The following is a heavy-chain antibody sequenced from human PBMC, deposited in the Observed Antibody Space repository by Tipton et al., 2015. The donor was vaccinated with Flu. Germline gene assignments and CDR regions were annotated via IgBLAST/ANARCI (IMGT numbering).Heavy chain of an antibody. V-gene: IGHV4-61*02. J-gene: IGHJ3*02. D-gene: IGHD3-22*01. Sequence: TLSLTCTVSGGSISSGSYYWSWIRQPAGKGLEWIGRIYTSGSTNYNPPLKSRVTISVDTSKNQFSLKLSSATAADTAVYYCARGVIYYDSSGPITDAFDIWGQGTMVTVSS. CDR3: ARGVIYYDSSGPITDAFDI. CDR2: IYTSGST. CDR1: GGSISSGSYY.